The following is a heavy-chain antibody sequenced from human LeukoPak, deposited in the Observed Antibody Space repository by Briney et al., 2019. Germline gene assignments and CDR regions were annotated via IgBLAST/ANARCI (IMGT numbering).Heavy chain of an antibody. J-gene: IGHJ4*02. D-gene: IGHD6-19*01. V-gene: IGHV4-59*01. Sequence: SETLSLTCTVSGRSISSYYWSWIRQPPGKGLEWIGYIYYRGSTNYNPSLESRVTISVDTSKNQFSLKLSSVTAADTAVYYCATRRIAVAAPFDFWGQGTLVTVSS. CDR3: ATRRIAVAAPFDF. CDR1: GRSISSYY. CDR2: IYYRGST.